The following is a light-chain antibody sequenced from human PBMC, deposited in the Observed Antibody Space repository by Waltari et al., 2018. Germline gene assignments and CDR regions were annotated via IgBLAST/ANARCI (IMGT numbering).Light chain of an antibody. J-gene: IGLJ3*02. CDR3: MFWPRNVWV. V-gene: IGLV5-37*01. CDR2: EQADSEK. Sequence: PGTPRRVLRSEQADSEKSQASGVPSRLSGSTEASVAGGMLLISGLQSEDEADYCCMFWPRNVWVFGGGTKLTVL.